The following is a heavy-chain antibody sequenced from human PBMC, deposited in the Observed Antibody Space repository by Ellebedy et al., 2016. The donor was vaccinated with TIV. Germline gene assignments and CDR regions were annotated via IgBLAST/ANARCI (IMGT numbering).Heavy chain of an antibody. D-gene: IGHD1-20*01. CDR2: ISQDGSNE. CDR1: GFTFSDYY. CDR3: ARDFNWHSYDS. Sequence: GESLKISCAASGFTFSDYYMSWLRQAPGKGLELVAYISQDGSNEYIADSVKGRFTVSRDNSGRTVYLQMNSLSADDTAVYYCARDFNWHSYDSWGQGTLVTVSS. J-gene: IGHJ4*02. V-gene: IGHV3-30-3*01.